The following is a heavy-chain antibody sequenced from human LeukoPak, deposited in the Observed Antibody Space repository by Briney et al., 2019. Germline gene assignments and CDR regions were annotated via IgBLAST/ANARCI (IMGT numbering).Heavy chain of an antibody. CDR2: ISYDGSNK. J-gene: IGHJ4*02. CDR3: ARGVDY. V-gene: IGHV3-30*04. Sequence: GGSLRLSCAASGFTFSSYAMHWVRQAPGKGLEWVAVISYDGSNKYYADPVKGRFTISRDNSKNTLYLQMNSLRAEDTAVYYCARGVDYWGQGTLVTVSS. CDR1: GFTFSSYA. D-gene: IGHD3-3*01.